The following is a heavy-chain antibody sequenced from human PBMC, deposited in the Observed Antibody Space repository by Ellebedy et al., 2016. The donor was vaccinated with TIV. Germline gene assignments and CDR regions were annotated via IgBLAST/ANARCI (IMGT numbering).Heavy chain of an antibody. CDR1: GYTFTSHG. V-gene: IGHV1-18*01. J-gene: IGHJ4*02. CDR2: ISAYNGNT. Sequence: ASVKVSCKASGYTFTSHGISWVRQAPGQGLEWMGWISAYNGNTNYAQKLQGRVTMTTDTSTSTAYMELRSLRSDDTAVYFCARQITVAGSGWYGYWGQGTLVTVSS. D-gene: IGHD6-19*01. CDR3: ARQITVAGSGWYGY.